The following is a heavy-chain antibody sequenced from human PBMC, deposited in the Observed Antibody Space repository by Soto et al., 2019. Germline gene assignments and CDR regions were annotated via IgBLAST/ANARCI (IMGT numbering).Heavy chain of an antibody. CDR3: ARGPLFGCVYWFDP. V-gene: IGHV4-59*01. CDR2: IYYSGST. J-gene: IGHJ5*02. D-gene: IGHD2-8*02. Sequence: PSETLSLTYTVCSGSISSYYWSWIRQPPGKGLEWIGYIYYSGSTNYNPSLKSRVTISVDTSKNQFSLKLSSVTAADTAVYYCARGPLFGCVYWFDPWGQGTLLTVSS. CDR1: SGSISSYY.